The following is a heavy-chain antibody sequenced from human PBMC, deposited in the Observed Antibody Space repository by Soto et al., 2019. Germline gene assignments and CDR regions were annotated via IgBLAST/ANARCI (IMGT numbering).Heavy chain of an antibody. CDR2: ISYDGSNK. Sequence: QVQLVESGGGVVQPGRSLRLSCAASGFTFSSYAMHWVRQAPGKGLEWVAVISYDGSNKYYADSVKGRFTISRDNSKNTLDLQMNSLRAEDTAVYYCAKELERHFDYWGQGTLVTVSS. J-gene: IGHJ4*02. CDR1: GFTFSSYA. D-gene: IGHD1-1*01. CDR3: AKELERHFDY. V-gene: IGHV3-30-3*02.